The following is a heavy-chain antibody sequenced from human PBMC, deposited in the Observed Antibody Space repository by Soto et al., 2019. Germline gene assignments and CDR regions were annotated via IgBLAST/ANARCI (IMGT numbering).Heavy chain of an antibody. CDR2: IYYSGST. J-gene: IGHJ3*02. Sequence: PSETLSLTCTGSGGSISSSSCYWGWIRQPPGKGLEWIGSIYYSGSTYYNPSLKSRVTISVDTSKNQFSLKLSSVTAADTAVYYCARLPDSSGWDRVNDASDIWGQGTMVTVS. V-gene: IGHV4-39*01. D-gene: IGHD6-19*01. CDR1: GGSISSSSCY. CDR3: ARLPDSSGWDRVNDASDI.